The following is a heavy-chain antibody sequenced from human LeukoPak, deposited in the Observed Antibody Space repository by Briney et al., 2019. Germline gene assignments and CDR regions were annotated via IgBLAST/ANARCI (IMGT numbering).Heavy chain of an antibody. D-gene: IGHD3-10*01. V-gene: IGHV3-7*03. CDR3: AKGKRAMVRGVSYYFDY. J-gene: IGHJ4*02. Sequence: GGSLRLSCAASGFTFSSYWMSWVRQAPGKGLEWVANIKQDGSEKYYVDSVKGRFTISRDNSKNTLYLQMNSLRAEDTAVYYCAKGKRAMVRGVSYYFDYWGQGTLVTVSS. CDR2: IKQDGSEK. CDR1: GFTFSSYW.